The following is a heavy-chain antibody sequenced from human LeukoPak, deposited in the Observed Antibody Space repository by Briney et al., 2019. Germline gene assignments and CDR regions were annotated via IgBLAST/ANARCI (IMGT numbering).Heavy chain of an antibody. CDR1: GGSFSGYY. CDR3: ARDRPNSGYYGYYYYYMDV. J-gene: IGHJ6*03. D-gene: IGHD3-22*01. CDR2: INHSGST. Sequence: SETLSLTCAVYGGSFSGYYWSWIRQPPGKGLEWIGEINHSGSTNYNPSLKSRVTISVDTSKNQFSLKLSSVTAADTAVYYCARDRPNSGYYGYYYYYMDVWGKGTTVTVSS. V-gene: IGHV4-34*01.